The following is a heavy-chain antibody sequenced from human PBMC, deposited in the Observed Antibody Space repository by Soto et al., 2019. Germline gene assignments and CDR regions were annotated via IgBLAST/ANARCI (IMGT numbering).Heavy chain of an antibody. Sequence: QVQLVESGGGLVKAGGSLRLSCAASGFTFNDYYMSWIRQPPGKGLEWLSYISSGGSSISYADSVKGRFTISRDNARNALYLQMNSLRADDTAVYYCARDLLGGSDYWGQGTPVTVSS. J-gene: IGHJ4*02. CDR1: GFTFNDYY. CDR2: ISSGGSSI. D-gene: IGHD3-16*01. CDR3: ARDLLGGSDY. V-gene: IGHV3-11*01.